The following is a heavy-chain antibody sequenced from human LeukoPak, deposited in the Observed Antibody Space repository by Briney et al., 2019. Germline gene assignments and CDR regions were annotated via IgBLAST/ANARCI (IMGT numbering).Heavy chain of an antibody. J-gene: IGHJ2*01. V-gene: IGHV1-69*05. D-gene: IGHD4-17*01. CDR1: GGTLTSYA. CDR2: IIPIFGTL. CDR3: ARSNFVYGDYVQYWYFDL. Sequence: GASVKVSCKASGGTLTSYATSWLRQAPRQGLEWMGRIIPIFGTLKYAQKFQGRVTITTDESTSTVYMELSSLRSEDTAVYYCARSNFVYGDYVQYWYFDLWGRGTLVTVSS.